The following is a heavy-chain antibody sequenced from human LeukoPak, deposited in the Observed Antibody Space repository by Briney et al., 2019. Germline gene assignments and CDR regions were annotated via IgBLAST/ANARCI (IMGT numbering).Heavy chain of an antibody. Sequence: SETLSLTCAVSGYSLSSSNWWGWIRQPPGKGLEGIGYIYYSGSTYYNPSLKSRVTMSVDTSKNQFSMKLSSVTAVDTAVYYCARWTAAGTGGFDYWGQGTLVTVSS. V-gene: IGHV4-28*01. CDR3: ARWTAAGTGGFDY. J-gene: IGHJ4*02. CDR1: GYSLSSSNW. D-gene: IGHD6-13*01. CDR2: IYYSGST.